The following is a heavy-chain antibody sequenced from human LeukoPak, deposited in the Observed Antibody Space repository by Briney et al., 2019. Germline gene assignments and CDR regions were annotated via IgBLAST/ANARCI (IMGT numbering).Heavy chain of an antibody. CDR3: ARVGKPTTRDLRYFDWFFDY. D-gene: IGHD3-9*01. CDR2: ISSSSSYT. J-gene: IGHJ4*02. Sequence: GGSLRLSCAASGFTFGDYYMSWIRQAPGKGLEWVSYISSSSSYTNYADSVKGRFTISRGNAKNSLYLQMNSLRAEDTAVYYCARVGKPTTRDLRYFDWFFDYWGQGTLVTVSS. CDR1: GFTFGDYY. V-gene: IGHV3-11*05.